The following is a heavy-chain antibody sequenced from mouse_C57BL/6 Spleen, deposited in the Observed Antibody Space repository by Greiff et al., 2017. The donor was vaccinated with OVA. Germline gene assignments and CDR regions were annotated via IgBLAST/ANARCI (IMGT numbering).Heavy chain of an antibody. CDR3: ARRSSGYPYWYFDV. V-gene: IGHV1-47*01. CDR2: FHPYNDDT. CDR1: GYTFTTYP. D-gene: IGHD3-2*02. Sequence: VQLQQSGAELVKPGASVTMSCKASGYTFTTYPIEWMKQNHGKSLEWIGNFHPYNDDTKYNEKFKGKATLTVEKSSSTVYLELSRLTSDDSAVYDCARRSSGYPYWYFDVWGTGTTVTVSS. J-gene: IGHJ1*03.